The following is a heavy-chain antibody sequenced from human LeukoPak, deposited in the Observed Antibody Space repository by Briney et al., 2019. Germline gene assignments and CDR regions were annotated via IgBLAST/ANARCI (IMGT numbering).Heavy chain of an antibody. CDR2: IYYSGST. CDR1: GGSISSGGYY. Sequence: SQTLSLTCTVSGGSISSGGYYWSWIRQHPGKGLEWIGYIYYSGSTYYNPSLKSRVTISVDTSKNQFSLKLSSVTAADTAVYYCARTYYYGSGRWETSQRLGEYWGQGTLDTVSS. V-gene: IGHV4-31*03. D-gene: IGHD3-10*01. CDR3: ARTYYYGSGRWETSQRLGEY. J-gene: IGHJ4*02.